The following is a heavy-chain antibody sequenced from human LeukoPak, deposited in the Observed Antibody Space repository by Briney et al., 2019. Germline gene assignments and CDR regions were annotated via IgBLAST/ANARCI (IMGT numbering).Heavy chain of an antibody. V-gene: IGHV4-39*01. J-gene: IGHJ5*02. CDR3: ARSPSILAAAGSAWFDR. Sequence: SETLSLTCTVSGGSISSSSYYWGWIRQPPGKGLEWIGSIYYSGSTYYNPSLKSRVTISVDTSKKQFSLKLSSVTAADTAVYDCARSPSILAAAGSAWFDRWGQGTLVTVSS. D-gene: IGHD6-13*01. CDR2: IYYSGST. CDR1: GGSISSSSYY.